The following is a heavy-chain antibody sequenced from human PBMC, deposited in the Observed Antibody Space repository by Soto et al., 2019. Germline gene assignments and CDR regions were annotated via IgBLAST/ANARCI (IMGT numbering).Heavy chain of an antibody. CDR2: ITWNSRVL. V-gene: IGHV3-9*01. D-gene: IGHD3-3*01. J-gene: IGHJ4*02. CDR1: GSNFDDFA. Sequence: GGSLRLSCVGTGSNFDDFAMHWVRQAPGKGLEWVSGITWNSRVLAYADSVKGRFTISRDNARNSLYLQMDSLRDEDTALYYCAKGRYDFWSPYYFDSWGQGTLVTAPQ. CDR3: AKGRYDFWSPYYFDS.